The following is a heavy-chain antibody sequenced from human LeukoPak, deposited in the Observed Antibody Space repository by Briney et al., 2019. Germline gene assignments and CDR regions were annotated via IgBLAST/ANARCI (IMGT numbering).Heavy chain of an antibody. D-gene: IGHD1-20*01. CDR1: GFTFSSYS. CDR3: ARDPPFIIGTTFFDY. V-gene: IGHV3-21*01. CDR2: ISTSSTYI. J-gene: IGHJ4*02. Sequence: YPGGSLRLSCAASGFTFSSYSMNWVRRAPGKGLEWVSSISTSSTYIYYADSVKGRFTISRDNAKNSLYLQMNSLRAEDTAVYYCARDPPFIIGTTFFDYWGQGTLVTVSS.